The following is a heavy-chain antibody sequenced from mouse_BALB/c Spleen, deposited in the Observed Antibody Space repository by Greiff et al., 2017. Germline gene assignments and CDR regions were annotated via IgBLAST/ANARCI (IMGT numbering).Heavy chain of an antibody. CDR1: GYTFTSYW. J-gene: IGHJ2*01. CDR3: ARCSGSSAYYMDY. D-gene: IGHD1-1*01. CDR2: IFPGTGTT. V-gene: IGHV1S132*01. Sequence: QVQLQQPGAELVKPGASVKLSCKASGYTFTSYWMHWVKQRPGQGLEWIGEIFPGTGTTYYNEKFKGKATLTIDTSSSTAYMQLSSLTSEDSAVYCCARCSGSSAYYMDYWGQGTTLTVSS.